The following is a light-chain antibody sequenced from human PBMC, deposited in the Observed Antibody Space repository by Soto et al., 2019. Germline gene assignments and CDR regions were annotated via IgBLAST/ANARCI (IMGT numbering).Light chain of an antibody. V-gene: IGKV1-39*01. CDR2: AAS. CDR1: QNINMW. J-gene: IGKJ1*01. Sequence: DIQQPHHPSTLSASVGARVTITCGASQNINMWLAWYQQKPGKAPKLLIFAASSLQSGVPSRFSGSRSGPDFTLTISSLRPEELATYYCQPRYSSPPTCGQGPKV. CDR3: QPRYSSPPT.